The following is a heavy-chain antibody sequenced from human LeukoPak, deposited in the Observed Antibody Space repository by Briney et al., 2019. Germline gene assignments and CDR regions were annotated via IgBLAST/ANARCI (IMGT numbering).Heavy chain of an antibody. CDR1: GFPFSNYN. CDR2: ISSSSSSI. Sequence: PGGSLRLPCAASGFPFSNYNMNWVRQAPGKGLEWVSYISSSSSSIYYADSVKGRFTISRDNAKNSLYLQMNSLRDEDTAVYYCARFGFDYRLNYFDYWGQGTLVTVSS. V-gene: IGHV3-48*02. J-gene: IGHJ4*02. CDR3: ARFGFDYRLNYFDY. D-gene: IGHD5-12*01.